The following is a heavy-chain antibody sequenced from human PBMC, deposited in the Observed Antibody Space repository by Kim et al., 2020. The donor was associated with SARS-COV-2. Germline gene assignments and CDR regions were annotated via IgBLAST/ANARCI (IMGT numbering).Heavy chain of an antibody. CDR1: GGTFSSYA. J-gene: IGHJ5*02. D-gene: IGHD3-9*01. CDR3: ARGPPNYSSRGVAEGLRYFDWPPTSWFDP. CDR2: IIPIFGTA. Sequence: SVKVSCKASGGTFSSYAISWVRQAPGQGLEWMGGIIPIFGTANYAQKFQGRVTITADESTSTAYMELSSLRSEDKAVYYCARGPPNYSSRGVAEGLRYFDWPPTSWFDPWGQGTLVTVSS. V-gene: IGHV1-69*13.